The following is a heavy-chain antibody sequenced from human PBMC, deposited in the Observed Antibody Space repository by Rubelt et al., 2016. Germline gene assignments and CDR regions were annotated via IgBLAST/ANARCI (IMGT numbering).Heavy chain of an antibody. CDR3: ARDEYIVATTRFDY. J-gene: IGHJ4*02. V-gene: IGHV4-39*07. CDR2: INHSGST. Sequence: TVSGGSISSGGYYWSWIRQPPGKGLEWIGEINHSGSTNYNPSLKSRVTISVDTSKNQFSLKLSSVTAADTAVYYCARDEYIVATTRFDYWGQGTLVTVSS. D-gene: IGHD5-12*01. CDR1: GGSISSGGYY.